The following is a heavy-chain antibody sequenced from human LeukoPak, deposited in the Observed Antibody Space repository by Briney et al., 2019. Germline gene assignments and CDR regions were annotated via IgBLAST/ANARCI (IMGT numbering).Heavy chain of an antibody. V-gene: IGHV3-21*01. J-gene: IGHJ4*02. CDR3: ARGDYYGSGTPGY. CDR2: ISSSSSYI. CDR1: GFTFSSYS. Sequence: GGSLRLSCAASGFTFSSYSMNWVRQAAGKGLEWVSSISSSSSYIYYADSVKGRFTISRDNAKNSLYLQINSLRAEDTAVYYCARGDYYGSGTPGYWGQGTLVTVSS. D-gene: IGHD3-10*01.